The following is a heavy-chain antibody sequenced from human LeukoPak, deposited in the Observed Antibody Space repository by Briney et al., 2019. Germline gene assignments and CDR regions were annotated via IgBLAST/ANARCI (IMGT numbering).Heavy chain of an antibody. CDR2: IIPIFGTA. J-gene: IGHJ2*01. D-gene: IGHD1-1*01. V-gene: IGHV1-69*13. CDR1: GGTFNSYA. Sequence: ASVKVSCKASGGTFNSYAINWVRQAPGQGLEWMGGIIPIFGTATYAQKFQGGVTITADEFTSTVYMELSSLRAEDTAVYYCAGSDTTGYIPRGWDYWYFDLWGRGALVTVSS. CDR3: AGSDTTGYIPRGWDYWYFDL.